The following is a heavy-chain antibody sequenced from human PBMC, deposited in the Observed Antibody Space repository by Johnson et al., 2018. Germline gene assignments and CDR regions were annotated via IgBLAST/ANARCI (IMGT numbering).Heavy chain of an antibody. V-gene: IGHV3-30*18. CDR1: GFTFSSYG. D-gene: IGHD6-13*01. Sequence: QRVQSGGSVVQPGRSLRLSCAASGFTFSSYGMHWVRQAPGKGLEWVAVISYDGSNKYYADSVKGRFTISRDNSENTLYLQMNSLRAEETAVYYCAKEAGQQLQYYYYYMDVWGKGTTVTVSS. J-gene: IGHJ6*03. CDR2: ISYDGSNK. CDR3: AKEAGQQLQYYYYYMDV.